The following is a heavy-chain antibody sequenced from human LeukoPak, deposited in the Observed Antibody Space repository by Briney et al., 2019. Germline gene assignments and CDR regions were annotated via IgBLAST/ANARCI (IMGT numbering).Heavy chain of an antibody. J-gene: IGHJ4*02. Sequence: YAASVKGRFIISRDDSKSIAYLQMNSLKSEDTAIYYCTRDQGIPATPREYFDYWGQGTPVTVSS. V-gene: IGHV3-49*02. D-gene: IGHD2-15*01. CDR3: TRDQGIPATPREYFDY.